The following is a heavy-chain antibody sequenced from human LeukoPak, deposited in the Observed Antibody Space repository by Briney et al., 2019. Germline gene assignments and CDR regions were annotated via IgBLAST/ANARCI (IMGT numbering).Heavy chain of an antibody. CDR3: ARDLYGGKGDY. CDR2: INSDGSTT. D-gene: IGHD4-23*01. V-gene: IGHV3-74*01. CDR1: GFTFSSYW. Sequence: GGSLRLSCAASGFTFSSYWMHAVRQAPGKGLVWVSRINSDGSTTNYADSVKGRFTISRDNAKNTLYLQMNSLRAEDTAMYYCARDLYGGKGDYWGQGTLVTVSS. J-gene: IGHJ4*02.